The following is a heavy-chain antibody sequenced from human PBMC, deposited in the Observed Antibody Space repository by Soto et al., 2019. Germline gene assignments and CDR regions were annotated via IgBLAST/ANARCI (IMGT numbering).Heavy chain of an antibody. CDR3: AIGKITMIVVALS. Sequence: SVKVSCKASGGTFSSYAISWVRQSPGQGLEWMGGIIPIFGTANYAQKFQGRVTITADESTSTAYMELSSLRSEDTAVYYCAIGKITMIVVALSWGQGALVTVSS. D-gene: IGHD3-22*01. CDR2: IIPIFGTA. V-gene: IGHV1-69*13. J-gene: IGHJ4*02. CDR1: GGTFSSYA.